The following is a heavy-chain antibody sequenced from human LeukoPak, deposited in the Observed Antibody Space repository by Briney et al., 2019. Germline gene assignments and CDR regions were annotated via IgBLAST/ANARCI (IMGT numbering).Heavy chain of an antibody. V-gene: IGHV1-46*01. D-gene: IGHD2-2*01. CDR1: GYTFTGYY. CDR2: INPNSGST. J-gene: IGHJ3*02. Sequence: GASVKVSCKASGYTFTGYYMHWVRQAPGQGLEWMGWINPNSGSTSYAQKFQGRVTMTRDMSTSTVYMELSSLRSEDTAVYYCARDFGLVVVPAANAFDIWGQGTMVTVSS. CDR3: ARDFGLVVVPAANAFDI.